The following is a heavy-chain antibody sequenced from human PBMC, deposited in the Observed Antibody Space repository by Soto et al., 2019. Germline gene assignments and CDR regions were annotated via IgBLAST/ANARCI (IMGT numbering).Heavy chain of an antibody. J-gene: IGHJ6*02. CDR2: IYHSGGT. CDR1: GGSISSSNW. D-gene: IGHD6-13*01. V-gene: IGHV4-4*02. Sequence: SETLSLTCAVSGGSISSSNWWSWVRQPPGKGLEWIGEIYHSGGTNYNPSLKSRVTISVDKSKNQCSLKLSSVTAADTAVYYCARDERSSSWYVRYYGMDVWGQGTTVTVSS. CDR3: ARDERSSSWYVRYYGMDV.